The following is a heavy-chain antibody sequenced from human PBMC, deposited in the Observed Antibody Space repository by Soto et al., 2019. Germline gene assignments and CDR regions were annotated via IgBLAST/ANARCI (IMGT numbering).Heavy chain of an antibody. J-gene: IGHJ5*02. Sequence: PGESLKISCKGSGYTFSSYWIVWVRQMPGKGLEWMGIIYPGDSDARYSPSFQGQVTLSADKSISTAYLQWSSLRASDSAMYYCARLSRAYDSSGHVANPLHHWGHGTLVTVSS. CDR2: IYPGDSDA. CDR3: ARLSRAYDSSGHVANPLHH. V-gene: IGHV5-51*01. CDR1: GYTFSSYW. D-gene: IGHD3-22*01.